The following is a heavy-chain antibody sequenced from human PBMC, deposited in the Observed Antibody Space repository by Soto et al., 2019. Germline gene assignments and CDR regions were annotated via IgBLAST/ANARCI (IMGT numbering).Heavy chain of an antibody. CDR1: GGSFSGYY. J-gene: IGHJ5*02. CDR2: INHSGST. D-gene: IGHD6-13*01. V-gene: IGHV4-34*01. Sequence: SETLSLTCAVYGGSFSGYYWSWIRQPPGKGLEWIGEINHSGSTNYNPSLKSRVTISVDTSKNQFSLKLSSVTAADTAVDYCARGPLGIAAAGNWFDPWGQGTLVTVSA. CDR3: ARGPLGIAAAGNWFDP.